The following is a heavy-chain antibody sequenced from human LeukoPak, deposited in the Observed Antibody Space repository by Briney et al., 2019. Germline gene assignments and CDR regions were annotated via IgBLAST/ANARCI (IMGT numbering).Heavy chain of an antibody. D-gene: IGHD4-23*01. V-gene: IGHV6-1*01. Sequence: SQTLSLTCAISGDSVSGFSAAWSWIRRSPSRGLEWLGRTYYRSKWYNDYAVSVKSRITINPDTSQNQFSLQLTSVTPEDTAVYYCARSGGHDAFDIWGQGTMVTVSS. CDR2: TYYRSKWYN. CDR1: GDSVSGFSAA. J-gene: IGHJ3*02. CDR3: ARSGGHDAFDI.